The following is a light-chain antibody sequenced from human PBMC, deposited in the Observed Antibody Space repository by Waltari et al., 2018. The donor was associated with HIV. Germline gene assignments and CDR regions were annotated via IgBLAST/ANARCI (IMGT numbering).Light chain of an antibody. V-gene: IGLV1-40*01. CDR2: CNS. CDR1: SRNIGAGYD. J-gene: IGLJ2*01. CDR3: QSYDSSLSGSVV. Sequence: QPVLTQPPSVSAAPGPRVTIYCPGRSRNIGAGYDVSWYQQLPGTAPKLLTYCNSNRPSGVPDRFSGSKSGTSASLAITGLQAEDDADYYCQSYDSSLSGSVVFGGGTKLTVL.